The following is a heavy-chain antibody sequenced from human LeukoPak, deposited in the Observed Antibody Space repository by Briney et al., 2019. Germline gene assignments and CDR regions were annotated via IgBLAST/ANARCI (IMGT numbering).Heavy chain of an antibody. V-gene: IGHV1-18*01. CDR2: ISAYNGNT. Sequence: ASVKVSCKASGYTFTSYGISWVRQAPGQGLECLGWISAYNGNTNYAQKLQGRVTMTTDTSTSTAYMELRSLRSDDTAVYYCARDPTAAGGYISDYWGQGTLVTVSS. J-gene: IGHJ4*02. CDR3: ARDPTAAGGYISDY. D-gene: IGHD3-22*01. CDR1: GYTFTSYG.